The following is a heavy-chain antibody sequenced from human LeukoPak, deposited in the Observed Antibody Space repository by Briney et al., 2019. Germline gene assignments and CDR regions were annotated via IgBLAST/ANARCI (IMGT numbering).Heavy chain of an antibody. Sequence: ASVKVSCKASGYTFTGYYMHWVRQAPGQGLEWMGWINPNSGGTNYAQKFQGRVTMTRDTSISTAYMELSRLRSDDTAVYYCARDLPAATVNWFDSWGQGSLVTVSS. CDR3: ARDLPAATVNWFDS. D-gene: IGHD2-2*01. V-gene: IGHV1-2*02. CDR1: GYTFTGYY. J-gene: IGHJ5*01. CDR2: INPNSGGT.